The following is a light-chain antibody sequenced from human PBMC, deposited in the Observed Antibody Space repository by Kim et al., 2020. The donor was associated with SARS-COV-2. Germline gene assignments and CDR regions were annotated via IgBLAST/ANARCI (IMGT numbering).Light chain of an antibody. J-gene: IGKJ4*01. CDR2: DVS. CDR3: QHRKTWPVT. V-gene: IGKV3-11*01. CDR1: QSVNNY. Sequence: LSPWERAPLSCSASQSVNNYVAWYQQTPGQAPILLLYDVSNRATGIPARFSGSGSGTDFTLTISSLEPEDSAVYYCQHRKTWPVTFGGETKVDIK.